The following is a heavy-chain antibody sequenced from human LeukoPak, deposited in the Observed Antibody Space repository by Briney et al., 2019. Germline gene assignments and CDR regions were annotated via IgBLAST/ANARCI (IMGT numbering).Heavy chain of an antibody. Sequence: ASVKVSCKASGYTFTSYAMNWVRQAPGQGLEWMGWINTNTGNPTYAQGFTGRFVFSLDTSVSTEYLQISGLKAEDTAGYYCARDRGSGWSRGACDMWGQGTMVTVSS. CDR3: ARDRGSGWSRGACDM. J-gene: IGHJ3*02. V-gene: IGHV7-4-1*02. D-gene: IGHD6-19*01. CDR1: GYTFTSYA. CDR2: INTNTGNP.